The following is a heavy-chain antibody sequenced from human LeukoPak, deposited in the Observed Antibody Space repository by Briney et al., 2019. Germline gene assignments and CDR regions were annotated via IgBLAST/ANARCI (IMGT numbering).Heavy chain of an antibody. D-gene: IGHD3-9*01. Sequence: ASVKVSYKASGYTFTSYAMHWVRQAPGQRLEWMGWINAGNGNTKYSQKFQGRVTITRDTSASTAYMELSSLRSEDTAVYYCARVSFDYDILTGYSPWGQGTLVTVSS. J-gene: IGHJ5*02. V-gene: IGHV1-3*01. CDR2: INAGNGNT. CDR1: GYTFTSYA. CDR3: ARVSFDYDILTGYSP.